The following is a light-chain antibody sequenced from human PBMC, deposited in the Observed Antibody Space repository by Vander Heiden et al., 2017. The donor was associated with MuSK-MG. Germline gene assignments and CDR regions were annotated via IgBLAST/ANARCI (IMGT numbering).Light chain of an antibody. CDR3: ASKAGFNTFV. V-gene: IGLV2-8*01. CDR1: SRDLSSDNS. J-gene: IGLJ1*01. CDR2: EVT. Sequence: QSALTQPPSASGSPGQSVSISCAGTSRDLSSDNSDSWYQHRPAQAPKLIIFEVTQRPSGVPPRFSASKSGNTASLTIAEIQPEDEGDYYCASKAGFNTFVFGTGTKLTVL.